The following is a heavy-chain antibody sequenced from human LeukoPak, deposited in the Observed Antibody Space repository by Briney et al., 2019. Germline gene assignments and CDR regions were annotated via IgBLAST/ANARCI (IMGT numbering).Heavy chain of an antibody. CDR3: ARQRSSVVTATDWYFDL. V-gene: IGHV4-4*07. J-gene: IGHJ2*01. D-gene: IGHD2-21*02. Sequence: SETLSLTCTASGGSISSYYWSWIRQPAGKGLEWIGRIYTSGSTNYNPSLKSRVTMSVDTSKNQFSLKLSSVTAADTAVYYCARQRSSVVTATDWYFDLWGRGTLVTVSS. CDR2: IYTSGST. CDR1: GGSISSYY.